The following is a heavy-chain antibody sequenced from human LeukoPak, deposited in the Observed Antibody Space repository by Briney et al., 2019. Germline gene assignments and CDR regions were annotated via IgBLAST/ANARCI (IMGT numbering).Heavy chain of an antibody. V-gene: IGHV4-38-2*02. CDR2: IYHSGST. J-gene: IGHJ6*03. CDR3: ARHEYSSSLRHYYYYMDV. Sequence: SETLSLTCTVSGYSISSGYYWGWIRQPPGKGLEWIGSIYHSGSTYYNPSLKSRVTISVDTSKNQFSLKLSSVTAADTAVYYCARHEYSSSLRHYYYYMDVWGKGTTVTVSS. CDR1: GYSISSGYY. D-gene: IGHD6-6*01.